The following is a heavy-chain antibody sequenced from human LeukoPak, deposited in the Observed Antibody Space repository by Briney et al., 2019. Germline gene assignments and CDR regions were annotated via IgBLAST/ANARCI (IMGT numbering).Heavy chain of an antibody. CDR3: ARADYYYDSSGYFPDAFDI. CDR2: IYYSGST. CDR1: GGSISSGGYY. J-gene: IGHJ3*02. V-gene: IGHV4-31*03. D-gene: IGHD3-22*01. Sequence: ASETLSLTCTVSGGSISSGGYYWSWIRQHPGKGLEWIGYIYYSGSTYYNPSLKSRVTISVDTSKNQFSLKLSSVTAADTAVYYCARADYYYDSSGYFPDAFDIWGQGTWSPSLQ.